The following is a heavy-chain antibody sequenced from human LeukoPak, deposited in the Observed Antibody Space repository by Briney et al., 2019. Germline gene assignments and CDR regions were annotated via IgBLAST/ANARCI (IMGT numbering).Heavy chain of an antibody. J-gene: IGHJ1*01. V-gene: IGHV3-74*01. CDR1: GFTFSSYW. CDR2: INSDGSST. D-gene: IGHD3-22*01. CDR3: ARRGGYYYDSSGYHYLQH. Sequence: GGSLRLSCAASGFTFSSYWMHWVRQAPGKGLVWVSRINSDGSSTSYADSVKGRFTISRDNAKNSLYLQMNSLRAEDTAVYYCARRGGYYYDSSGYHYLQHWGQGTLVTVSS.